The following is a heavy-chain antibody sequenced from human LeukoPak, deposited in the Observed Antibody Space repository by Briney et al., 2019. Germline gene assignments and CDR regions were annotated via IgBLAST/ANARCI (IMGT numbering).Heavy chain of an antibody. D-gene: IGHD3-3*01. J-gene: IGHJ2*01. CDR2: MYSSGST. CDR3: ARGYDFWSGDKKTRYFDI. V-gene: IGHV4-4*07. CDR1: GGSISNYY. Sequence: PSETLSLTCTVSGGSISNYYWSWIRQPAGKGLQWIGRMYSSGSTNYNPSLKSRVTMSVDTSKNQFSLKLTSVTAADTAVYYCARGYDFWSGDKKTRYFDIWGRGTLVTVSS.